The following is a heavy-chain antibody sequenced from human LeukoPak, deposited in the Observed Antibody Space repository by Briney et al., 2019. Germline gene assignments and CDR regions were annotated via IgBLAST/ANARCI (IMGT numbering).Heavy chain of an antibody. D-gene: IGHD1-1*01. J-gene: IGHJ4*02. CDR2: IHPEGNEK. CDR1: GFTFSNFW. V-gene: IGHV3-7*04. CDR3: ARGDDFSGDH. Sequence: GGSLRLSCVASGFTFSNFWMDWVRQAPGRGLEWVANIHPEGNEKYHVESVKGRFTISRDNAKNSLFLQMNGLRVEDTAVYYCARGDDFSGDHWGQGILVTVSS.